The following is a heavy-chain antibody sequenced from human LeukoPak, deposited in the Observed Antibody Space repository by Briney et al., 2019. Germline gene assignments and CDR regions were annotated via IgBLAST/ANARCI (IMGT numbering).Heavy chain of an antibody. D-gene: IGHD3-9*01. CDR3: ARDGHYDILTGYFQD. CDR1: GFTFTDYY. CDR2: ITNSGTTI. V-gene: IGHV3-11*01. Sequence: GGSLRLSCAASGFTFTDYYMSWIRQAPGKGLEWVSYITNSGTTIYYADSVEGRFTISRDNAKNSLYLQMNSLRAEDTAVYYCARDGHYDILTGYFQDWGQGTLVTVSS. J-gene: IGHJ1*01.